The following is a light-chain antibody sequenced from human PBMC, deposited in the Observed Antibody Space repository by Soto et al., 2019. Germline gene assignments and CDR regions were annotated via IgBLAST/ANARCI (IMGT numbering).Light chain of an antibody. CDR2: GNN. Sequence: QSVLTQPPSVSGAPGQRVTISCTGSSSNIGSNYDVHWYQQLPGTAPKLLIYGNNNRPSGVPDRFSSSKSGTSASLAITGLQAEDEAEYYCQSYDSRLSGFYVFGTATKVTVL. CDR3: QSYDSRLSGFYV. CDR1: SSNIGSNYD. V-gene: IGLV1-40*01. J-gene: IGLJ1*01.